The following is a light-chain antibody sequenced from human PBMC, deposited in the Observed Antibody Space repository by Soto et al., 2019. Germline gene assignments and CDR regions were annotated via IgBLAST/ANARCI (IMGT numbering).Light chain of an antibody. CDR1: SSDVGAYNY. J-gene: IGLJ2*01. CDR3: NSYTTSSTVI. V-gene: IGLV2-14*01. CDR2: EVN. Sequence: QSALTQPASVSGSPGQSIAISCTGTSSDVGAYNYVSWYQQHPGKAPKLMIYEVNKRPSGVSYRFSGSKSGNTASLTISGLQAEDEADYYCNSYTTSSTVIFGGGTMLTVL.